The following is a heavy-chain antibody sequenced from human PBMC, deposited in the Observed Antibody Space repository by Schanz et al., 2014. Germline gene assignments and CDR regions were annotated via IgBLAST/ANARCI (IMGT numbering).Heavy chain of an antibody. D-gene: IGHD3-22*01. CDR3: AREVGLYDRGWFDP. CDR1: RSTFSSYT. CDR2: INPSGGST. V-gene: IGHV1-69*08. J-gene: IGHJ5*02. Sequence: QVQLVQSGAEVKKPGSSVKVSCKASRSTFSSYTISWVRQARGQGLEWVGMINPSGGSTTYAQRFQGRVTITADKSSDTAYMELSSLRSEDTAVYYCAREVGLYDRGWFDPWGQGTLVTVSS.